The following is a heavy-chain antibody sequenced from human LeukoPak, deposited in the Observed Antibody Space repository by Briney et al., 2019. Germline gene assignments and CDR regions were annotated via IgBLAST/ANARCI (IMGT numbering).Heavy chain of an antibody. J-gene: IGHJ4*02. D-gene: IGHD2-2*01. CDR3: ALVVVPAALDTFDY. V-gene: IGHV1-18*01. CDR1: GYTFTSYG. Sequence: ASVKVSCKASGYTFTSYGSGGVRRAPGRGREWMGWISAYNGNTNYAQKLQGRVTMTTDTSTSTAYMELRSLRSDDTAVYYCALVVVPAALDTFDYWGQGTLVTVSS. CDR2: ISAYNGNT.